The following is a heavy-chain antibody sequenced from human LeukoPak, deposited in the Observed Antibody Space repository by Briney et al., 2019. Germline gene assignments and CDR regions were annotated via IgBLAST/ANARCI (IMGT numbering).Heavy chain of an antibody. CDR3: TRSPGYGCGYGCDY. V-gene: IGHV3-15*01. Sequence: GGSLRPSCAASGFTFSNAWMSWVRQAPGKGLEWVGRIKSKTDGGTTDYAAPVKGRFTISRDDSKNTLYLQMNSLKTEDTAVYYCTRSPGYGCGYGCDYWGQGTLVTVSS. CDR2: IKSKTDGGTT. D-gene: IGHD5-18*01. J-gene: IGHJ4*02. CDR1: GFTFSNAW.